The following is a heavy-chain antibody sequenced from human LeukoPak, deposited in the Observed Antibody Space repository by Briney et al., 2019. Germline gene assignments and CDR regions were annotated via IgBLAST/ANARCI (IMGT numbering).Heavy chain of an antibody. CDR3: ARDEVSGDRDFDF. D-gene: IGHD4-17*01. CDR2: ISAYNGNT. V-gene: IGHV1-18*01. Sequence: ASVKVSCKASGYTFTNYGINWVRQAPGLGLEWMGWISAYNGNTNYAQKPQGRVTMTTDTSTSTAYMELRSLRSDDTAVYYCARDEVSGDRDFDFWGQGTLVTVSS. CDR1: GYTFTNYG. J-gene: IGHJ4*02.